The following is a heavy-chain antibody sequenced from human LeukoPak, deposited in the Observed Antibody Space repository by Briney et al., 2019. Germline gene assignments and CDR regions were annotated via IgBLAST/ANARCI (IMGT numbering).Heavy chain of an antibody. CDR3: ASSLVDIVVVPAAYDDYYYYYMDV. V-gene: IGHV3-30*02. CDR1: GFTFSSYG. CDR2: IRYDGSNK. J-gene: IGHJ6*03. Sequence: GGSLRLSCAASGFTFSSYGMHWVRQAPGKGLEWVAFIRYDGSNKYYTDSVKGRFTISRDNSKNTLYLQMNSLRAEDTAVYYCASSLVDIVVVPAAYDDYYYYYMDVWGKGTTVTISS. D-gene: IGHD2-2*03.